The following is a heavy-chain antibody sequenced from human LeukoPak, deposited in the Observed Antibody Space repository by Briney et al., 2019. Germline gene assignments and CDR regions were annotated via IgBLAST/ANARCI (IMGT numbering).Heavy chain of an antibody. CDR1: GFTFSSYA. Sequence: GGSLRLSCAASGFTFSSYAMSWVRQAPGKGLEWVSAFSGSGGSTYSADSVKGRFTISRDNSKNTLYLQMNRLGAEDTAVYYCAKGIRSSVTKLNYFDYWGQGTLVTVSS. D-gene: IGHD4-17*01. V-gene: IGHV3-23*01. CDR3: AKGIRSSVTKLNYFDY. CDR2: FSGSGGST. J-gene: IGHJ4*02.